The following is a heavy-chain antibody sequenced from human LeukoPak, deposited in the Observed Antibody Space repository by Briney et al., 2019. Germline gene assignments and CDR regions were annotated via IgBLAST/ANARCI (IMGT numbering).Heavy chain of an antibody. J-gene: IGHJ3*02. V-gene: IGHV3-53*01. Sequence: PGGSLRLSCAASGFTVSSNYMSWVRQAPGKGLEWVSVIYSGGSTYYADSVKGRFTISRDNSKNTLYLQMNSLRAEDTAVYYCARGLAVTARGSFDIWGQGTMVTVSS. CDR2: IYSGGST. CDR1: GFTVSSNY. CDR3: ARGLAVTARGSFDI. D-gene: IGHD6-19*01.